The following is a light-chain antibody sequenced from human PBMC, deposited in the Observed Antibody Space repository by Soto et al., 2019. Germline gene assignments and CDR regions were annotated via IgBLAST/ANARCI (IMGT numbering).Light chain of an antibody. V-gene: IGLV1-40*01. CDR3: QSYDSSLSVVV. CDR1: SSNIGARHD. CDR2: GDT. J-gene: IGLJ2*01. Sequence: QSVLTQPPSVSGAPGQRVTISCTGSSSNIGARHDVHWYQQLPGPAPKLLVYGDTNRPSGVPDRFSGSESGTSASLAITGLQAEDEADYYCQSYDSSLSVVVFGGGTKLTVL.